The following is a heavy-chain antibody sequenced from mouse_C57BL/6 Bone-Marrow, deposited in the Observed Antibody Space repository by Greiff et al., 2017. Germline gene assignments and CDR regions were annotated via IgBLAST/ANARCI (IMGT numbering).Heavy chain of an antibody. CDR3: ARSGFYYGYFDY. CDR2: ISSGSSTI. CDR1: GFTFSDYG. D-gene: IGHD2-1*01. J-gene: IGHJ2*01. Sequence: EVMLVESGGGLVKPGGSLKLSCAASGFTFSDYGMHWVRQAPEKGLEWVAYISSGSSTIYYADTVKGRFTISRDNAKNTLFLQMTSLRSEDTAMYYCARSGFYYGYFDYWGQGTTLTVSS. V-gene: IGHV5-17*01.